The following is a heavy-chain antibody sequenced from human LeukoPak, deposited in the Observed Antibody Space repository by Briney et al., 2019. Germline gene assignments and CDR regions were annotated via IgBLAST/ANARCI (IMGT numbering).Heavy chain of an antibody. J-gene: IGHJ4*02. D-gene: IGHD1-26*01. CDR2: ITSSGDSK. V-gene: IGHV3-21*01. CDR3: ARGIMGGTFDY. Sequence: KTGGSLRLSCAASGFSFSTYSMNWVRQAPGKGLEWVSSITSSGDSKYYADSIKGRLTISRDNARNSLHLQMTSLRAEDTAVYYCARGIMGGTFDYWGQGALVTVSS. CDR1: GFSFSTYS.